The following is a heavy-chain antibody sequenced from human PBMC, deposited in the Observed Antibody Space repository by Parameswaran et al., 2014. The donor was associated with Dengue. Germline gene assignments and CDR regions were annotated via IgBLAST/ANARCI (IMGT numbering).Heavy chain of an antibody. Sequence: GGSLRLSCGASGFTFSSYGMHWVRQAPGKGLDWVAFIRYDGSKTYYADSVMGRCTISRDNSKKTLYLQMNSLRAEDTAVYYCVKDSGIGSYVDSWGQGTLVTVSS. J-gene: IGHJ4*02. CDR1: GFTFSSYG. CDR2: IRYDGSKT. V-gene: IGHV3-30*02. CDR3: VKDSGIGSYVDS. D-gene: IGHD1-26*01.